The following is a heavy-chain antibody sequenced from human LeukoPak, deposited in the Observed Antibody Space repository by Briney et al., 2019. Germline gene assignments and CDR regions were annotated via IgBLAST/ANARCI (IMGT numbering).Heavy chain of an antibody. D-gene: IGHD2-2*01. CDR2: IYYSGST. CDR3: ARVSRPLGYCSSTSRHLHKYFDY. Sequence: SETLSLTCTVSGGSISSYYWSWIRQPPGKGLEWMGYIYYSGSTNYNPSLKSRVTISVDTSKNQFSLKLSSVTAADTAVYYCARVSRPLGYCSSTSRHLHKYFDYWGQGTLVTVSS. J-gene: IGHJ4*02. CDR1: GGSISSYY. V-gene: IGHV4-59*01.